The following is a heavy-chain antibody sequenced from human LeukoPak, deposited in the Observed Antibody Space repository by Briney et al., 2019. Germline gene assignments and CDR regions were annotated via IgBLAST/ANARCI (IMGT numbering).Heavy chain of an antibody. Sequence: ASVKVSCKASGFTFTSSAMQWVRQARGQRLEWLGWIVVGSGNTNYAQKFQERVTITRDMSTRTAYMELSSLRSEDTAVYYCAADHGRFLDPYYFDYWGQGTLVTVSS. J-gene: IGHJ4*02. CDR3: AADHGRFLDPYYFDY. D-gene: IGHD3-3*01. CDR1: GFTFTSSA. CDR2: IVVGSGNT. V-gene: IGHV1-58*02.